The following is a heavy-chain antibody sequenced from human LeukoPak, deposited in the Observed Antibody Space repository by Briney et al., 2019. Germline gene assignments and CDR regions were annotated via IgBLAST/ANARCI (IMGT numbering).Heavy chain of an antibody. CDR1: GGSISSYY. Sequence: PSETLSLTCTVSGGSISSYYWSWIRQPPGKGLEWIGYIYYSGSTNYNPSLKSRVTISVDTSKNQFSLKLSSATAADTAVYYCARQAIDTLYISWFDPWGQGTLVTVSS. CDR2: IYYSGST. CDR3: ARQAIDTLYISWFDP. J-gene: IGHJ5*02. V-gene: IGHV4-59*08. D-gene: IGHD2-2*02.